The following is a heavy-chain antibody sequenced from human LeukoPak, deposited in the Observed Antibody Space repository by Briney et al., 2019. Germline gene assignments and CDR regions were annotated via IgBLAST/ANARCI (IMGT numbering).Heavy chain of an antibody. CDR2: IYYSGST. V-gene: IGHV4-39*01. Sequence: SETLSLTCTVSGGSISSSSYYWGWSRQPLGKGLEWIGSIYYSGSTYYNPSLKSRVTISVDTSKNQFSLKLSSVTAADTAVYYCARGRIISSSWYLWFGYWGQGTLVTVSS. CDR3: ARGRIISSSWYLWFGY. D-gene: IGHD6-13*01. CDR1: GGSISSSSYY. J-gene: IGHJ4*02.